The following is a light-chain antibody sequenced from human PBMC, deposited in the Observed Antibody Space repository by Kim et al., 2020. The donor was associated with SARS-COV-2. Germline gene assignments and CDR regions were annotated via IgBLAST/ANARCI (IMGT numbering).Light chain of an antibody. J-gene: IGLJ1*01. Sequence: QSALTQPPSASGSPGQSVTISCTGTSSDVGGYNYVSWYQHHPGKAPRLMIYEVNRRLSGVPDRFSGSKSGNTASLTVSGLQPEDEAEYYCSSYAGNLYVFGTGTKVTVL. CDR1: SSDVGGYNY. V-gene: IGLV2-8*01. CDR3: SSYAGNLYV. CDR2: EVN.